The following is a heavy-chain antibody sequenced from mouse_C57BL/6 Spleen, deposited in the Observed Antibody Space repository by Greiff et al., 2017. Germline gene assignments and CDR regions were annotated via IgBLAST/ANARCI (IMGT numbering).Heavy chain of an antibody. CDR1: GYTFTSYW. D-gene: IGHD1-1*01. V-gene: IGHV1-64*01. Sequence: QVQLQQPGAELVKPGASVKLSCKASGYTFTSYWMHWVKQRPGQGLEWIGMIHPNSGSTNYNEKFKSKATLTVDKSSSTAYMQLSSLTSEDSAVYYCARWVDYYGSSYDWAMDYWGQGTSVTVSS. CDR3: ARWVDYYGSSYDWAMDY. J-gene: IGHJ4*01. CDR2: IHPNSGST.